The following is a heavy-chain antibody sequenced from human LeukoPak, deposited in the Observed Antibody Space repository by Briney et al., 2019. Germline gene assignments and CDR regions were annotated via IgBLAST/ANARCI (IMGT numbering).Heavy chain of an antibody. CDR3: AKDGTAEDIVVVPAATSHYYSYMDV. CDR2: IRYDGSNK. V-gene: IGHV3-30*02. D-gene: IGHD2-2*01. CDR1: GFTFSSYG. J-gene: IGHJ6*03. Sequence: GGSLRLSCAASGFTFSSYGMHWVRQAPGKGLEWVAFIRYDGSNKYYADSVKGRFTISRDNSKNTLYLQMNSLRAEDTAVYYCAKDGTAEDIVVVPAATSHYYSYMDVWGKGTTVTVSS.